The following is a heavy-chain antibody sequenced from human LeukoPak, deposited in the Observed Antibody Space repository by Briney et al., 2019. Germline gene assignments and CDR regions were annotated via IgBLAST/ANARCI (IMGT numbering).Heavy chain of an antibody. Sequence: PSETLSLTCTVSGVSISSSNSYWGWIRQPPGKGLEWIGYIYYSGSTNYNPSLKSRVTISVDTSKNQFSLKLSSVTAADTAVYYCAREVSGSSAQDLWGQGTLVTVSS. CDR1: GVSISSSNSY. CDR2: IYYSGST. J-gene: IGHJ5*02. D-gene: IGHD1-26*01. CDR3: AREVSGSSAQDL. V-gene: IGHV4-61*01.